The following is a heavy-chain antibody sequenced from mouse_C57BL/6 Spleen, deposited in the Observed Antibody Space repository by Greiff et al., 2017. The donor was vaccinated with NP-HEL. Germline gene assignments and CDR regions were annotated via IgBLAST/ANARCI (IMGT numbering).Heavy chain of an antibody. CDR3: ARTYYSNLYYFDY. Sequence: QVQLQQPGAELVRPGSSVKLSCKASGYTFTSYWMHWVKQRPIQGLEWIGNIDPSDSETHYNQKFKDKATLTADKSSSTAYMQLSSLTSEDSAVYFCARTYYSNLYYFDYWGQGTTLTVSS. CDR2: IDPSDSET. V-gene: IGHV1-52*01. CDR1: GYTFTSYW. D-gene: IGHD2-5*01. J-gene: IGHJ2*01.